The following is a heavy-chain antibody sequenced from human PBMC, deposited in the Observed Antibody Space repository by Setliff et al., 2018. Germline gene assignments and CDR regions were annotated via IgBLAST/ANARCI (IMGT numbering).Heavy chain of an antibody. Sequence: SEALSLTCSVSGGSIDSHYWSWIRQPPGKGLEWIGSIYYSGNTNYNPSLKSRVTISIDTSKNQFSLKLSSVTAADTAVYHCARGKTFFGAFIRAFDIWGQGRMVTVSS. CDR3: ARGKTFFGAFIRAFDI. D-gene: IGHD3-3*01. V-gene: IGHV4-59*11. CDR2: IYYSGNT. J-gene: IGHJ3*02. CDR1: GGSIDSHY.